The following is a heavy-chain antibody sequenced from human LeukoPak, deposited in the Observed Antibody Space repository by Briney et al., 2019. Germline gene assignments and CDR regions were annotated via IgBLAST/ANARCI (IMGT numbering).Heavy chain of an antibody. CDR2: INPDGTNT. D-gene: IGHD3-10*01. V-gene: IGHV3-74*01. Sequence: GGSLRLSCGASGFTFNNYWMHWVRQAPGKGLGWVSHINPDGTNTNYADSVKGRFTISRDNAKDTLYLQVNSLRVEDTAMYYCARGMVAHWGVDVWGPGTTVTVSS. CDR3: ARGMVAHWGVDV. J-gene: IGHJ6*02. CDR1: GFTFNNYW.